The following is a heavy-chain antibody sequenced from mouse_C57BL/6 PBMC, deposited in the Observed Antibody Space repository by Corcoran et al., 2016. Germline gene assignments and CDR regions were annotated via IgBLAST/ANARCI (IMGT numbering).Heavy chain of an antibody. CDR3: AKGKLDYGSSYGYFDV. Sequence: QIQLVQSGPELKKPGETVKISCKASGYTFTTYGMSWVKQAPGKGLKWMGWINTYSGVPTYADDFKGRFAFSLETSASTAYLQINNLKNEDTATYFCAKGKLDYGSSYGYFDVWGTGTTVTVSS. CDR1: GYTFTTYG. CDR2: INTYSGVP. J-gene: IGHJ1*03. D-gene: IGHD1-1*01. V-gene: IGHV9-3*01.